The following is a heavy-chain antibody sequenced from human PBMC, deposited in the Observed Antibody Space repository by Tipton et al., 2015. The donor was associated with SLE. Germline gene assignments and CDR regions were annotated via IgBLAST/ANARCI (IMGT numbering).Heavy chain of an antibody. CDR3: ARKWDY. V-gene: IGHV4-34*01. Sequence: TLSLTCAVSGGSFNGNYWSWVRQPPGNGLEWIGESNDSGSTNYNPSLKSRVNISIGTSKNQFSLKVNSVTAADTAVYYCARKWDYWGQGTLVTVSS. J-gene: IGHJ4*02. D-gene: IGHD1-26*01. CDR1: GGSFNGNY. CDR2: SNDSGST.